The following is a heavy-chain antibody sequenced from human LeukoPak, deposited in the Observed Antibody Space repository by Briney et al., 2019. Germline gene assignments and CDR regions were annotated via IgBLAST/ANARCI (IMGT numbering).Heavy chain of an antibody. D-gene: IGHD3-22*01. CDR1: GGSISSGGYY. V-gene: IGHV4-31*03. J-gene: IGHJ4*02. CDR3: ARESVAPMIAQPGPFDY. Sequence: PSETLSLTCTVSGGSISSGGYYWSWIRQHPGKGLEWIGYIYYSGSTYYNPSLKSRVTISVDTSKNQFSLKLSSVTAADTAVYYCARESVAPMIAQPGPFDYWGQGTLVTVSS. CDR2: IYYSGST.